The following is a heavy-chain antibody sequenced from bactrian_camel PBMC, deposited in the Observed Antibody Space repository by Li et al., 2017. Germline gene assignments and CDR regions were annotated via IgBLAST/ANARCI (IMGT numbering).Heavy chain of an antibody. J-gene: IGHJ4*01. V-gene: IGHV3S40*01. CDR3: AADCPPVVGWDREEY. CDR2: IYTRGGAT. D-gene: IGHD1*01. Sequence: DVQLVESGGGLVQPGRSLRLSCAASGYTYSCKFMGWFRQVPGKEREGVAAIYTRGGATDYADSVKGRFTISQDNAKNTVYLQMDNLIIEDTATYQCAADCPPVVGWDREEYWGQGTQVTVS. CDR1: GYTYSCKF.